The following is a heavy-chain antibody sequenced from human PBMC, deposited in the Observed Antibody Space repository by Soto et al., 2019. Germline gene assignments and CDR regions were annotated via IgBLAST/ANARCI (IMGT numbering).Heavy chain of an antibody. CDR3: ARDRDDSSGYYYAFDI. V-gene: IGHV1-69*13. CDR2: IIPIFGTA. CDR1: GGTVNSYA. Sequence: SVKVSCKASGGTVNSYAISGVRKAPGPGLEWMGGIIPIFGTANYAQKFQGRVTITADESTSTAYMELSSLRSEDTAVYYCARDRDDSSGYYYAFDIWGQGTMVTVSS. J-gene: IGHJ3*02. D-gene: IGHD3-22*01.